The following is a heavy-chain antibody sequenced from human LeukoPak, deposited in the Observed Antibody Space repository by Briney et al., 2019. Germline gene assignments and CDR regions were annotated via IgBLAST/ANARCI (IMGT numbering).Heavy chain of an antibody. D-gene: IGHD4-17*01. CDR1: GGSISSFY. V-gene: IGHV4-59*01. CDR3: AATIKRDYGDTNLDY. J-gene: IGHJ4*02. Sequence: SETLSLTCTVSGGSISSFYWSWIRQPPGKGLEWIGYMYNRWNTNYNPSLKSRVTISEDTSQNQLSLQLRSVTAADTAVYYCAATIKRDYGDTNLDYWGQGTLVTVSS. CDR2: MYNRWNT.